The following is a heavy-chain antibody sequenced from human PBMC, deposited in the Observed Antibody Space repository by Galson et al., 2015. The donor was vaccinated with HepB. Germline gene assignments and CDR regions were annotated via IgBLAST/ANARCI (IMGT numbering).Heavy chain of an antibody. CDR2: IWSDGTHK. V-gene: IGHV3-33*06. Sequence: SLRLSCAASGFTFTKSGMHWVRQAPGKGLGWMAVIWSDGTHKYYADSVRGRFSISRDNTNKTLYLHMNSLRAGDTAVYYCAKDAYKSSYYFDSWGQGILVTVSS. CDR3: AKDAYKSSYYFDS. D-gene: IGHD3-16*01. CDR1: GFTFTKSG. J-gene: IGHJ4*02.